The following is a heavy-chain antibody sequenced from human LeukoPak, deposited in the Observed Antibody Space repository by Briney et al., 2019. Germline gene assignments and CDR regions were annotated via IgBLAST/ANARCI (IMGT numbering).Heavy chain of an antibody. CDR1: GFTFSSYE. V-gene: IGHV3-48*03. D-gene: IGHD2-2*01. CDR2: ISSSGSTI. CDR3: ARDGEIVPVPWLYYMDV. Sequence: PGGSLRLSCAASGFTFSSYEMNWVRQAPGKGLEWVSYISSSGSTIYYADSVKGRFTISRDNAKNSLYLQMNSLRAEDTAVYYCARDGEIVPVPWLYYMDVWGKGTTVTISS. J-gene: IGHJ6*03.